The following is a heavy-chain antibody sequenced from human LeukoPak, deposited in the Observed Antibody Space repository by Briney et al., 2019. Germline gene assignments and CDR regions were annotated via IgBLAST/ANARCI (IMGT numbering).Heavy chain of an antibody. CDR1: GGSFSGYY. V-gene: IGHV4-34*01. J-gene: IGHJ6*02. CDR2: INHRGST. D-gene: IGHD3-9*01. Sequence: SETLSLTCAVYGGSFSGYYWSWIRQPPGKGLEWIGEINHRGSTNYNPSLKSRVTISVDTSKNQFSLKLSSVTAADTAVYYCARISKYYDILSGPFYGMDVWGQGTTVTVSS. CDR3: ARISKYYDILSGPFYGMDV.